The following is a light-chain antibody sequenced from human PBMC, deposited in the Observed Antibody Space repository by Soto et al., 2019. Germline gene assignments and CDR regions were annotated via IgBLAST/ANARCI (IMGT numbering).Light chain of an antibody. J-gene: IGKJ4*01. Sequence: DIQMSQSPSSLSASVGDRVTVTCRASQTIGSWLAWYQQKPGKAPKLLIYEASTLQSGVPSRFSGSGFGTEFTLTISSLQPDDLGTYYCQQYNTFLTLGGGTKVDI. CDR3: QQYNTFLT. V-gene: IGKV1-5*03. CDR1: QTIGSW. CDR2: EAS.